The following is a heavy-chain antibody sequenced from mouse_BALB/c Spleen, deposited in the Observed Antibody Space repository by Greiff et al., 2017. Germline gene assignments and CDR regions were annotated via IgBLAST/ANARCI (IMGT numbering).Heavy chain of an antibody. J-gene: IGHJ4*01. CDR3: AKGAAPYYAMDY. CDR1: GYTFTSYY. V-gene: IGHV1S56*01. CDR2: IYPGNVNT. Sequence: QVQLKQSGPELVKPGASVRISCKASGYTFTSYYIHWVKQRPGQGLEWIGWIYPGNVNTKYNEKFKGKATLTADKSSSTAYMQLSSLTSEDSAVYFCAKGAAPYYAMDYWGQGTSVTVSS. D-gene: IGHD1-2*01.